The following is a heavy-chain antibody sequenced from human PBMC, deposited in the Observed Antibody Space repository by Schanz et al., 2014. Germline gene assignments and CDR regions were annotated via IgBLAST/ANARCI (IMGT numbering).Heavy chain of an antibody. J-gene: IGHJ4*02. Sequence: QVQLVQSGAEVKKPGASVKVSCKASGYTFTVYYMHWVRQAPGQGLEWLGWINPNSGATSSAQEFQGRVTMTRDTSSSTVYMQLSSLTSDDTAIYYCARVTTGYDSWGQGTLVTVSS. CDR3: ARVTTGYDS. CDR2: INPNSGAT. CDR1: GYTFTVYY. D-gene: IGHD5-12*01. V-gene: IGHV1-2*02.